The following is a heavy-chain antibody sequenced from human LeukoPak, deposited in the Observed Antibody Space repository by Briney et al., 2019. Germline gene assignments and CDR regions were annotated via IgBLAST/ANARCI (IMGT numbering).Heavy chain of an antibody. V-gene: IGHV7-4-1*02. J-gene: IGHJ4*02. Sequence: ASVKVSCKASGYTFTSYAMNWVRQAPGQGLEWMGWINTNTGNPTYAQGFTGRFVFSLDTSVSTAYLQISSLKAEDTAVYYCAREGVCGGSCYSFDYWGQGTLVTVSS. CDR2: INTNTGNP. CDR1: GYTFTSYA. CDR3: AREGVCGGSCYSFDY. D-gene: IGHD2-15*01.